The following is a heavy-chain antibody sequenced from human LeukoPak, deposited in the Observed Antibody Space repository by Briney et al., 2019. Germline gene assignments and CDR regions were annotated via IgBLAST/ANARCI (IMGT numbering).Heavy chain of an antibody. CDR1: GGSFSGYF. CDR3: ARDGRFPPEVLPRYFDY. J-gene: IGHJ4*02. D-gene: IGHD1-26*01. CDR2: INHSGST. Sequence: SETLSLTCAVYGGSFSGYFWSWIRQPPGKGLEWIGEINHSGSTNYNPSLKSRVTISVDTSKNQFSLRLSSVTAADTAVYYCARDGRFPPEVLPRYFDYWGQGTLVTVSS. V-gene: IGHV4-34*01.